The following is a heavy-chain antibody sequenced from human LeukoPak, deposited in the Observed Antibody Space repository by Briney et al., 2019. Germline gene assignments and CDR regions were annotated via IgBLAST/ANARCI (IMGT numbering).Heavy chain of an antibody. D-gene: IGHD2-15*01. J-gene: IGHJ5*02. Sequence: GSLRLSCAASGFTFSSYWMHWVRQVPGKGLVWVSRINSDGSTTSYADSVKGRFTISRDNAKNTLYLQMNSLTAEDTAVYYCARVVVPNLNWFDPWGQGTLVTVSS. V-gene: IGHV3-74*01. CDR2: INSDGSTT. CDR1: GFTFSSYW. CDR3: ARVVVPNLNWFDP.